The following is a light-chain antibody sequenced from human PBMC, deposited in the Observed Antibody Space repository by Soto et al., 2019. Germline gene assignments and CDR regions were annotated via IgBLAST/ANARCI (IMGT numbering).Light chain of an antibody. CDR2: DVS. V-gene: IGLV2-14*01. CDR3: SSYTSSSTLV. J-gene: IGLJ1*01. Sequence: QSVLTQPASVSGSPGQSITIYCTGTSSDVGGYNYVSWYQQHPGKAPKLMIYDVSNRPSGVSNRFSGSKSGNTASLTISGLQAEDEADYYCSSYTSSSTLVFGTWTKVTV. CDR1: SSDVGGYNY.